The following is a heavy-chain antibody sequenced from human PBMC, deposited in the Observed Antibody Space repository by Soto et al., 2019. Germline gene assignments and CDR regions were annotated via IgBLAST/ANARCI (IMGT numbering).Heavy chain of an antibody. D-gene: IGHD3-10*01. CDR2: IDWDDEK. V-gene: IGHV2-70*01. CDR1: GFSLSTSGMC. CDR3: ARTVGLPGHYGSYYYYAMDV. J-gene: IGHJ6*02. Sequence: SGPTLVNPTPTLTLTCTFSGFSLSTSGMCVSWIRQPPGEALEWLAVIDWDDEKYYSTSLKTRLTISQDTSKNQVVLILTNTDPVDTATYYCARTVGLPGHYGSYYYYAMDVWGQGATVTVSS.